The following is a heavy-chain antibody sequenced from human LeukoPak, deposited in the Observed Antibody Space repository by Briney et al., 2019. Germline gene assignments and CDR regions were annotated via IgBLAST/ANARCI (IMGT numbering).Heavy chain of an antibody. CDR1: GFTFRNYD. CDR2: IGIAGDT. Sequence: GGSLRLSCAASGFTFRNYDMHWVRQVTGKGLEWVSAIGIAGDTYYPGSVKGRFTISRENAKKSLYVQINSLRAEDTAVYYCARDASVYCSGTGCFYFDYWGLGTLVTVSS. CDR3: ARDASVYCSGTGCFYFDY. D-gene: IGHD2-2*01. J-gene: IGHJ4*02. V-gene: IGHV3-13*04.